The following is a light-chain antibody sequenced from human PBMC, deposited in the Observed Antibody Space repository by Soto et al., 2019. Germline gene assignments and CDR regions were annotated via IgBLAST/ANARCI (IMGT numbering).Light chain of an antibody. CDR1: QSLGTY. J-gene: IGKJ1*01. CDR2: AAS. Sequence: DIQMTQSPSSLSASVGDRVTITCRASQSLGTYLNWYQHKPGEAPKIIIYAASFLQPGVPSGFSGSGSGTEFTLTISSLQPDDFATYYCQHYNSYSEAFGQGTKVDIK. V-gene: IGKV1-39*01. CDR3: QHYNSYSEA.